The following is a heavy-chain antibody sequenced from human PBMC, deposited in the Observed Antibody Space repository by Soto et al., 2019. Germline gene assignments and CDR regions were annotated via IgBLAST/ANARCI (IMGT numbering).Heavy chain of an antibody. Sequence: QLHLQESGSGLVKPSQTLSLTCAVSGGSISSGGYSWGWIRQSPGRGLEWIAYLCHGGNTYYSPSLQSRLTISVDRSKNQFSLKLTSVTAADTAVYYCARDPGGGGFDVWGQGTMVTVSS. J-gene: IGHJ3*01. CDR3: ARDPGGGGFDV. D-gene: IGHD2-15*01. CDR1: GGSISSGGYS. V-gene: IGHV4-30-2*06. CDR2: LCHGGNT.